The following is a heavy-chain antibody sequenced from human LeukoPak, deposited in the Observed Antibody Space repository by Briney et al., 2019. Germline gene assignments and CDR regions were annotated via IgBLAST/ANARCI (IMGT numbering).Heavy chain of an antibody. D-gene: IGHD3-10*01. CDR1: GDSTSIYY. Sequence: PETLSLTCSVSGDSTSIYYWSWIRQPPGKGLEWIGYIYNSGSTNYNPSLKSRVTISVDTSKNQFSLKLTSVTAADTAVYYCARDRELGYWGQGTLVTVSS. V-gene: IGHV4-59*01. CDR2: IYNSGST. CDR3: ARDRELGY. J-gene: IGHJ4*02.